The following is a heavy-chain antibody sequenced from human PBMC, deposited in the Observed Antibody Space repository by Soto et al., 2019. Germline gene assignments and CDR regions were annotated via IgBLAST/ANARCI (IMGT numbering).Heavy chain of an antibody. V-gene: IGHV3-48*02. CDR3: AREMGACSDSSCYPGPYDS. CDR1: GFTFTSYS. CDR2: ITSKSTTI. D-gene: IGHD3-16*01. J-gene: IGHJ5*02. Sequence: GGSLRLSCAASGFTFTSYSMNWVRQAPGQGLEWVSYITSKSTTIKYADSVKGRFTVSRDNAKNSLYLQLNSLRDEDTAVYYCAREMGACSDSSCYPGPYDSWGQGTLVTVSS.